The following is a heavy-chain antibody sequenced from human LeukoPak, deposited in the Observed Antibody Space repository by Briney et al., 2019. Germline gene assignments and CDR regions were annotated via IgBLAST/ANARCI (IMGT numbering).Heavy chain of an antibody. V-gene: IGHV3-53*01. CDR1: GFTVRSNY. D-gene: IGHD3-10*02. J-gene: IGHJ6*04. CDR3: AELGITMIGGV. CDR2: IYSGGRT. Sequence: GGSLRLSCAASGFTVRSNYMSWVRQAPGKGLEWVSVIYSGGRTYYADSVKGRFTISRDNAKNSLYLQVNSLRAEDTAVYYCAELGITMIGGVWGKGTTVTISS.